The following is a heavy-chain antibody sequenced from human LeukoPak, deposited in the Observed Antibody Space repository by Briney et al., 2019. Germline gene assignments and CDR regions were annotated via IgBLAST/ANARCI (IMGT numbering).Heavy chain of an antibody. Sequence: SVKVSCRASGGTFSSYAISWVRQAPGQGLEGMGGIIPIFGTANYAQKFQGRVTITTDESTSTAYMELSSLRSEDTAVYYCARVRYYYDSSGFSRGFDPWGQGTLVTVSS. CDR3: ARVRYYYDSSGFSRGFDP. D-gene: IGHD3-22*01. J-gene: IGHJ5*02. V-gene: IGHV1-69*05. CDR2: IIPIFGTA. CDR1: GGTFSSYA.